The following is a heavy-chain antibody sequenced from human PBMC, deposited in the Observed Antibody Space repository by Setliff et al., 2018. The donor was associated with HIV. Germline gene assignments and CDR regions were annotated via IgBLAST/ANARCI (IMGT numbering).Heavy chain of an antibody. V-gene: IGHV4-38-2*02. D-gene: IGHD3-10*01. CDR2: VYHRGET. J-gene: IGHJ4*02. Sequence: PSETLSLTCTVSAYSIRNGYYWGWIRQSPGKGLEWIGSVYHRGETYYKPSLKGRVTISIDSSKSQISLNVTSVTAADTAVYYCTRRDVSPLWFGQFDYWGQGILVTVSS. CDR1: AYSIRNGYY. CDR3: TRRDVSPLWFGQFDY.